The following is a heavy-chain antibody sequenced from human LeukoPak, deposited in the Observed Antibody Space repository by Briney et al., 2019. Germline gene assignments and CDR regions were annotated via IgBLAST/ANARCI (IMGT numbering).Heavy chain of an antibody. CDR2: INHSGST. D-gene: IGHD3-10*01. V-gene: IGHV4-34*01. Sequence: SETLSLTCAVYGGSFSGYYWSWIRQPPGKGLEWIGEINHSGSTNYNPSLKSRVTISVDTSKNQFSLKLSSVTAADTAVYYCASESPHYYGSGSYYADYWGQGTLVTVSS. CDR1: GGSFSGYY. CDR3: ASESPHYYGSGSYYADY. J-gene: IGHJ4*02.